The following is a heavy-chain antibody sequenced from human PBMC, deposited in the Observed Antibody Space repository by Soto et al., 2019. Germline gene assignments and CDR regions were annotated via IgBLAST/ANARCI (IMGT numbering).Heavy chain of an antibody. CDR2: ICYSGST. V-gene: IGHV4-30-4*01. J-gene: IGHJ4*02. Sequence: TSETLSLTCTVSDGSVSNYYWSWIRQPPGKGLEWIGYICYSGSTYYNPSLKSRVTISVDTSKNQFSLKLSSVTAADTAVYYCARDAYYYDSSGEMRYYFDYWGQETLVTVSS. D-gene: IGHD3-22*01. CDR1: DGSVSNYY. CDR3: ARDAYYYDSSGEMRYYFDY.